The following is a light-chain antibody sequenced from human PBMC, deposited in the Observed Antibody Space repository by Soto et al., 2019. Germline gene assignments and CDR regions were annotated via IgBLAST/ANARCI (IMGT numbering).Light chain of an antibody. V-gene: IGKV3-20*01. CDR3: QQYGSSPRT. Sequence: EIVLTQSPGTLSLSPGERATLSCRASQSVSSSYLAWYQQKPGQAPRLLIHGASSRATGIPDRFSGSGSGTDFTLIISRREPEDFAVYYCQQYGSSPRTFGQGTKVEIK. CDR1: QSVSSSY. CDR2: GAS. J-gene: IGKJ1*01.